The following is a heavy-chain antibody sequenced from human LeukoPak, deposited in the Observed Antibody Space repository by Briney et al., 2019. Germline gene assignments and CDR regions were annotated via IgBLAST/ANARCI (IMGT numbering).Heavy chain of an antibody. J-gene: IGHJ4*02. D-gene: IGHD6-13*01. CDR3: ARGRGRQLGRSIDY. CDR1: GYTFTSYD. V-gene: IGHV1-8*01. CDR2: MNPNSGNT. Sequence: ASVTVSCTSSGYTFTSYDINWVRQATGQGLEWMGWMNPNSGNTGYAQKFQGRVTMTRNTSISTAYMELSSLRSEDTAVYYCARGRGRQLGRSIDYWGQGTLVTVSS.